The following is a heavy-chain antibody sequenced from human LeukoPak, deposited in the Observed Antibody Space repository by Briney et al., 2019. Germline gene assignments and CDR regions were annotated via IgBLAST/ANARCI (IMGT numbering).Heavy chain of an antibody. CDR2: ISSSGSTI. V-gene: IGHV3-11*01. CDR1: GFTFSDYY. Sequence: GGSLRLSCAASGFTFSDYYMSWIRQAPGKGLEWVSYISSSGSTIYYADSVKGRFTISRDNAKNSLYLQMNSLRAEDTAVYYCARDRYDFWSGYPHKQSLVFDCWGQGTLVTVSS. D-gene: IGHD3-3*01. CDR3: ARDRYDFWSGYPHKQSLVFDC. J-gene: IGHJ4*02.